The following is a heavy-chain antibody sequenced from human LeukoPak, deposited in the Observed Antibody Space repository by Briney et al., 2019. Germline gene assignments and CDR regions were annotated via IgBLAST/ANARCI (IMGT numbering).Heavy chain of an antibody. Sequence: PGRSLRLSCAASGFTFSSYGMHWVRQAPGKGLEWVAVISYDGSNKYYADSVKGRFTISRDNSKNTLYLQMNSLRAEDTAVYYCARALDYGRKGGFDYWGQGTLVTVSS. CDR3: ARALDYGRKGGFDY. D-gene: IGHD4-17*01. CDR2: ISYDGSNK. CDR1: GFTFSSYG. J-gene: IGHJ4*02. V-gene: IGHV3-30*03.